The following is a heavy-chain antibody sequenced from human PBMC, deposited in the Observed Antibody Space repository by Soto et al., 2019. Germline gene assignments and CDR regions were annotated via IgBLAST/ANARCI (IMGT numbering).Heavy chain of an antibody. Sequence: GASVKVSCKASGYTFTSYGISWVRQAPGQGLEWMGWISAYNGNTNYAQKLQGRVTMTTDTSTSTAYMELRSLRSDDTAVYYCARRPIFGVVISHNWFDPWGQGTLVTVSS. J-gene: IGHJ5*02. CDR1: GYTFTSYG. CDR3: ARRPIFGVVISHNWFDP. CDR2: ISAYNGNT. D-gene: IGHD3-3*02. V-gene: IGHV1-18*01.